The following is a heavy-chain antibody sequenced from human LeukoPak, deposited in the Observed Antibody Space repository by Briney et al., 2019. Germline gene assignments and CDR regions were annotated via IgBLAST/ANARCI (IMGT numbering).Heavy chain of an antibody. CDR3: AKDTAAAGKGDFDY. V-gene: IGHV3-33*06. J-gene: IGHJ4*02. CDR1: GFTFSSYG. CDR2: IWYDGSNK. D-gene: IGHD6-13*01. Sequence: PGGSLRLSCAASGFTFSSYGMHWVRQAPGKGLEWEAVIWYDGSNKYYADSVKGRFTISRDNSKNTLYLQMNSLRAEDTAVYCCAKDTAAAGKGDFDYWGQGTLVTVSS.